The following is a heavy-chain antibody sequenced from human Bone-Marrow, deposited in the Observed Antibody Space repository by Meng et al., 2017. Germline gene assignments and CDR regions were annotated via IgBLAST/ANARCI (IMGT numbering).Heavy chain of an antibody. D-gene: IGHD6-25*01. V-gene: IGHV3-9*03. CDR1: GFTFDDYA. CDR3: ARDEDISAAGKLFGDY. J-gene: IGHJ4*02. CDR2: ISWNSGSI. Sequence: SLKISCAASGFTFDDYAMHWVRQAPGKGLEWVSGISWNSGSIGYADSVKGRFTISRDNAKNSLYLQMNSLRAEDMALYYCARDEDISAAGKLFGDYWGQGTLVTVSS.